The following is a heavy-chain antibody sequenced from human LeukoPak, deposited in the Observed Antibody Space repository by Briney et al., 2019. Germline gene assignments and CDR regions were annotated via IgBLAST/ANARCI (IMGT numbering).Heavy chain of an antibody. CDR3: APSDPSEGGAFDI. D-gene: IGHD3-16*01. CDR2: IIPILGIA. CDR1: GGTFSSYT. Sequence: SVKVSCKASGGTFSSYTISWVRQAPGQGLEWMGRIIPILGIANYAQKSQGRVTITADKSTSTAYMELSSLRSEDTAVYYCAPSDPSEGGAFDIWGQGTMVTVSS. V-gene: IGHV1-69*02. J-gene: IGHJ3*02.